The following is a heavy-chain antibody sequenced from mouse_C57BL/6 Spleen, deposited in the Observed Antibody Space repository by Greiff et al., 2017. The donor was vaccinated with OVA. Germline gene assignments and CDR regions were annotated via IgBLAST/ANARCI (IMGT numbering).Heavy chain of an antibody. CDR2: IDPNSGGT. Sequence: QVQLQQPGAELVKPGASVKLSCKASGYTFTSYWMHWVKQRPGRGLEWIGRIDPNSGGTKYNEKFKSKATLTVDKPSSTAYMQLSSLTSEDSAVYYGARGEGLRRGDYAYYFDYWGQGTTLTVSS. J-gene: IGHJ2*01. CDR1: GYTFTSYW. CDR3: ARGEGLRRGDYAYYFDY. D-gene: IGHD2-4*01. V-gene: IGHV1-72*01.